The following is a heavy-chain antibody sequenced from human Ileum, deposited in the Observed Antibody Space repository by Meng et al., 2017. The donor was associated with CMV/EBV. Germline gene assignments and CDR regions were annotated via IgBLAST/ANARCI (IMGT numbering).Heavy chain of an antibody. V-gene: IGHV3-30*03. D-gene: IGHD6-19*01. CDR3: ARGQGIAMGGKGHYIDY. J-gene: IGHJ4*02. Sequence: FTFNTAGMRWVRQARGQGMGWVAFKSYAGTSKYYAASIKGRFAISGAQSKHRLYLQVSRVRGDETAVYYCARGQGIAMGGKGHYIDYRGQGTLVTVSS. CDR1: FTFNTAG. CDR2: KSYAGTSK.